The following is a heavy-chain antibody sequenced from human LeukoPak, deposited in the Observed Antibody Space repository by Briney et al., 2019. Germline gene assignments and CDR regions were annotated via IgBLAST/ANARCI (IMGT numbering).Heavy chain of an antibody. CDR2: IIPIFGTA. CDR1: GGTFSSYA. J-gene: IGHJ3*02. Sequence: SVKVSCKASGGTFSSYAISWVRQAPGQGLEWMGGIIPIFGTANYAQKFQGRVTMTEDTSTDTAYMELGSLRSEDTAVYYCATSSPGSLVRGNSGDIWGQGTMVTVSS. CDR3: ATSSPGSLVRGNSGDI. V-gene: IGHV1-69*06. D-gene: IGHD4-23*01.